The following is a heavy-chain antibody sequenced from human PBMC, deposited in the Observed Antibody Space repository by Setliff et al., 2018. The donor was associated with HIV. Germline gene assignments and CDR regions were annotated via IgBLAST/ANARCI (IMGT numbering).Heavy chain of an antibody. CDR1: GGTFSSYA. CDR3: ARDSHCSGPSCYSGGQFFDY. CDR2: IIPIFGTA. D-gene: IGHD2-15*01. J-gene: IGHJ4*02. Sequence: SVKVSCKASGGTFSSYAISWVRQAPGQGLEWMGGIIPIFGTANYAQKFLGRATITADESTNTSYMELTSLRSEDTAVYFCARDSHCSGPSCYSGGQFFDYWGQGTLVTVSS. V-gene: IGHV1-69*13.